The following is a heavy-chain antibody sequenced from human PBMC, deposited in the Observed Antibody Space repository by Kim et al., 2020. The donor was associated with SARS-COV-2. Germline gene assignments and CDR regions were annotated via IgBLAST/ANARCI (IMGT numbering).Heavy chain of an antibody. CDR2: IGGDERT. D-gene: IGHD2-21*01. J-gene: IGHJ4*03. V-gene: IGHV3-23*01. Sequence: GGSLRLSCAASGFTFSNNTMNWVRQAPGKGLEWVAGIGGDERTYYAAYVNGGFTISRDDSQSTPYLQKNSLRAGDTAKYYCATYSRKLAANDYGGSGTL. CDR1: GFTFSNNT. CDR3: ATYSRKLAANDY.